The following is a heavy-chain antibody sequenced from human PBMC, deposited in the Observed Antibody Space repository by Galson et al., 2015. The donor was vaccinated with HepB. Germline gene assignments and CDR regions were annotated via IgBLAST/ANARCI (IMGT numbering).Heavy chain of an antibody. CDR1: GFTFDDYG. CDR3: ARVLLGVQDGVYYDSSGYYRHYYYYMDV. J-gene: IGHJ6*03. CDR2: INWNGGST. Sequence: SLRLSCAASGFTFDDYGMSWVRQAPGKGLEWVSGINWNGGSTGYADSVKGRFTISRDNAKNSLYLQMNSLRAEDTALYHCARVLLGVQDGVYYDSSGYYRHYYYYMDVWGKGTTVTVSS. D-gene: IGHD3-22*01. V-gene: IGHV3-20*01.